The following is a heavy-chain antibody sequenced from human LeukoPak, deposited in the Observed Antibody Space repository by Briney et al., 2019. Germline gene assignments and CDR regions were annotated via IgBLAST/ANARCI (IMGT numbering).Heavy chain of an antibody. J-gene: IGHJ3*02. V-gene: IGHV1-2*02. Sequence: ASVKVSCKASGYTFTGYYMHWVRQAPGQGLEWMGWINPNSGGANYAQKFQGRVTMTRDTSISTAYMELSRLRSDDTAVYYCARGYILNDAFDIWGQGIMVTVSS. CDR1: GYTFTGYY. D-gene: IGHD5-12*01. CDR3: ARGYILNDAFDI. CDR2: INPNSGGA.